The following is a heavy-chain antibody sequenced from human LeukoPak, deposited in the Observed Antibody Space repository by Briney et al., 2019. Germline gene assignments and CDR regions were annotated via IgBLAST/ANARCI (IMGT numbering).Heavy chain of an antibody. J-gene: IGHJ4*02. V-gene: IGHV3-23*01. D-gene: IGHD3-22*01. CDR3: AKVGTYYYDSSGYYYGDY. Sequence: GGSLRLSCAASGFTFSSYAMSWVRQAPGKGLEWVSAISGSGGSTYYADSVKGRFTISRDNSKNTLYLQMNSLRAEDTAVYYCAKVGTYYYDSSGYYYGDYWGQGTLVTVSS. CDR1: GFTFSSYA. CDR2: ISGSGGST.